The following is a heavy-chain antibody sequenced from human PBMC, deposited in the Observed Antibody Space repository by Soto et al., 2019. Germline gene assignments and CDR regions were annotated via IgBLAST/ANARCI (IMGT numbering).Heavy chain of an antibody. D-gene: IGHD3-10*01. J-gene: IGHJ6*02. CDR1: CGPMSNYY. CDR3: AKQGFGELHGLVDV. Sequence: QVQLQESGPGLVKPSETLSLTCTISCGPMSNYYCSWFRQPPGQGLERIGYMGYNVYTSYNPTHRGPVTVSLESAKTQFSLKLSSVTDADTGIYYWAKQGFGELHGLVDVWGQGTTVSVSS. CDR2: MGYNVYT. V-gene: IGHV4-59*08.